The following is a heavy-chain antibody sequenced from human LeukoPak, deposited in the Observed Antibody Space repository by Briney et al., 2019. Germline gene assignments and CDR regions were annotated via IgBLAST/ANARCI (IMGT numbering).Heavy chain of an antibody. D-gene: IGHD4-11*01. CDR1: GGSFSGYY. Sequence: ASETLSLTCAVYGGSFSGYYWCWIRQPPGKGLEWIGEINHSGSTNYNPSLKSRVTISVDTSKNQFSLKLSSVTAADTAVYYCARAILYSNYLRPRDSPIDYWGQGTLVTVSS. CDR3: ARAILYSNYLRPRDSPIDY. CDR2: INHSGST. V-gene: IGHV4-34*01. J-gene: IGHJ4*02.